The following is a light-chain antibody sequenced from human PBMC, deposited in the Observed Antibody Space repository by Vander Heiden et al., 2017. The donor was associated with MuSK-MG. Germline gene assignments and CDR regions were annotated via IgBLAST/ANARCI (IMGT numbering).Light chain of an antibody. Sequence: SYVLTQPPSVSVAPGKTARISCGGNDIVSKSVQWYQQKPGQAPVLVIYYDRNRPSGIPERFSGSNSGNTATLTISRVEAGDEADYYCQVWDNSSDHQVFGGGTKLTVL. V-gene: IGLV3-21*04. CDR3: QVWDNSSDHQV. CDR1: DIVSKS. J-gene: IGLJ2*01. CDR2: YDR.